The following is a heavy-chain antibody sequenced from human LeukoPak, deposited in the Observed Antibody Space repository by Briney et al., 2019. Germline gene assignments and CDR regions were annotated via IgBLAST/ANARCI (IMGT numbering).Heavy chain of an antibody. J-gene: IGHJ1*01. Sequence: SETLSLTCAVYGGSFSGYYWSWIRQPPGKGLEWIGEINHSGSTNYNPSLKSRVTISVDTSKNQFSLKLSSVTAADTAVYYCARSLAVAGKFGTHHQHWGQGTLVTVSS. CDR1: GGSFSGYY. CDR2: INHSGST. V-gene: IGHV4-34*01. D-gene: IGHD6-19*01. CDR3: ARSLAVAGKFGTHHQH.